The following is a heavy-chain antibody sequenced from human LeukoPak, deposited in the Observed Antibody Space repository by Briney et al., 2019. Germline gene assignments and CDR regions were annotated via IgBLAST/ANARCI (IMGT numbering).Heavy chain of an antibody. D-gene: IGHD5-12*01. CDR3: AREGSGYDDRLFDY. V-gene: IGHV3-11*05. CDR1: AFTFSSYE. CDR2: ISRSSSYT. J-gene: IGHJ4*02. Sequence: GGSLRLSCAASAFTFSSYEMYWIRQAPGKGLEWLSYISRSSSYTKYADSVKGRFTISRDNAKNSLYLQMNSLRADDTAVYYCAREGSGYDDRLFDYWGPGTLVTVSS.